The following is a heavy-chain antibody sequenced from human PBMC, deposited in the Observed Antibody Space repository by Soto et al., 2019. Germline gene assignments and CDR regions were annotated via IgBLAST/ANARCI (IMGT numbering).Heavy chain of an antibody. Sequence: QAQLRESGPGLVRPSQTLSLSCSVSGGSMSTAVYYWNWIRQVPGEGLEWIGHIDDTGRTSYNPSLKRRVSISIDISKNHFSLSLTSVTAADTAVYYCARAPFPWSSGSYYHAFDIWGQGTLVLVSS. CDR2: IDDTGRT. V-gene: IGHV4-31*03. CDR1: GGSMSTAVYY. CDR3: ARAPFPWSSGSYYHAFDI. D-gene: IGHD3-10*01. J-gene: IGHJ3*02.